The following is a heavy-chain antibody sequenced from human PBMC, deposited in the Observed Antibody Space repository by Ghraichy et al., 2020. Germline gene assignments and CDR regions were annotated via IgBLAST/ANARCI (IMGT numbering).Heavy chain of an antibody. CDR3: ARTLGGLGTYYRQSVIFDY. Sequence: SGPTLVKPTQTLTLTCTFSGFSLRTEFMCVSWIRQPPGKALEWLARIDWDDDKYYSPSLQTRLTISKDTSRNQVVLTITDMDPADTATYYCARTLGGLGTYYRQSVIFDYWGQGSLVTVSS. CDR2: IDWDDDK. V-gene: IGHV2-70*11. J-gene: IGHJ4*02. CDR1: GFSLRTEFMC. D-gene: IGHD3-10*01.